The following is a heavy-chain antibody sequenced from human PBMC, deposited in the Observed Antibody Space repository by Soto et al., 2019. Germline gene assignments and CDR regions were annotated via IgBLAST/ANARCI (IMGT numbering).Heavy chain of an antibody. CDR2: IRSKANSYAT. J-gene: IGHJ6*02. CDR1: GFTFSGSA. Sequence: PGGSLRLSCAASGFTFSGSAMHWVRQASGKGLEWVGRIRSKANSYATAYAASVKGRFTISRDDSKNTAYLQMNSLKTEDTAVYYCTILTGYPPYYYYGMDVWGQGTTVTVSS. D-gene: IGHD3-9*01. CDR3: TILTGYPPYYYYGMDV. V-gene: IGHV3-73*01.